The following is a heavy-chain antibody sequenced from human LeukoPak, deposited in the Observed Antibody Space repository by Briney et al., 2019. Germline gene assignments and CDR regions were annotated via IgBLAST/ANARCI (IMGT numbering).Heavy chain of an antibody. CDR2: ISGSGSGSGSST. J-gene: IGHJ4*02. V-gene: IGHV3-23*01. Sequence: PGGSLRLSCAVSGFTFSSYAMNWVRQAPGKGLEWVSAISGSGSGSGSSTYYADSVKGRFTISRDNSRNTLYLQMNSLRAEDTAVYYCARESFKGGYCSSTSCLVDYWGQGTLVTVSS. CDR1: GFTFSSYA. D-gene: IGHD2-2*01. CDR3: ARESFKGGYCSSTSCLVDY.